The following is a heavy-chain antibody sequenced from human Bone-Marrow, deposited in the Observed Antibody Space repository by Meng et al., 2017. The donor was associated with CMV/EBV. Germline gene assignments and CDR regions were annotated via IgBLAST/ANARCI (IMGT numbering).Heavy chain of an antibody. V-gene: IGHV2-5*01. Sequence: SGPTLVKPTQTLTLTCTFSGFSLSTSGVGVGWIGQPPGKALEWLALIYWNDDKRYSPALKSRLTITKDTSKNQVVLTMTNRDPVDTATYYCAHYKVVPAAHWYFDLWGRGTLVTFSS. J-gene: IGHJ2*01. CDR1: GFSLSTSGVG. D-gene: IGHD2-2*01. CDR3: AHYKVVPAAHWYFDL. CDR2: IYWNDDK.